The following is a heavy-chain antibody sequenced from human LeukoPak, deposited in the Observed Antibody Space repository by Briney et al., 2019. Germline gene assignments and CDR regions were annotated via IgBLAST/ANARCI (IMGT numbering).Heavy chain of an antibody. CDR2: INHSGST. J-gene: IGHJ3*02. CDR1: GGSFSGYY. D-gene: IGHD4-23*01. Sequence: KPSETLSLTCAVHGGSFSGYYWSWIRQPPGKGLEWIGEINHSGSTNYNPSLKSRVTISVDTSKNQFSLKLSSVTAADTAVYYCARGSRMKYGGKGAFDIWGQGTMVTVSS. V-gene: IGHV4-34*01. CDR3: ARGSRMKYGGKGAFDI.